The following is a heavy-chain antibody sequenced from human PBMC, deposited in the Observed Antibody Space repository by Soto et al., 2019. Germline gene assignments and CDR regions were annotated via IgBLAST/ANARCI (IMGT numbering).Heavy chain of an antibody. CDR2: ISYDGSNK. J-gene: IGHJ4*02. CDR3: ASGSHNSLFDY. CDR1: GFTFSSYA. V-gene: IGHV3-30-3*01. D-gene: IGHD1-20*01. Sequence: QVQLVESGGGVVQPGRSLRLSCAASGFTFSSYAMHWVRQAPGKGLEWVAVISYDGSNKYYADPVKGRFTISRDNSKNTLYLQMNSLRAEDTAVYYCASGSHNSLFDYWGQGTLVTVSS.